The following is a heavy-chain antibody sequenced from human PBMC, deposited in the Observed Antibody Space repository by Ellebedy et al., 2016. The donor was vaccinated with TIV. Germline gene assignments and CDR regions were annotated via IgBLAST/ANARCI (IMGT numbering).Heavy chain of an antibody. CDR1: GGSLTNHF. CDR3: ARQGRWELNDAFDI. V-gene: IGHV4-59*08. Sequence: MPSETLSLTCTVSGGSLTNHFWSWIRQSPGKGLEWITSIYYSGSTNYNPSLKSRVTISVDTSKNQFSLKLSSVTAADTAVYYCARQGRWELNDAFDIWGQGTMVTVSS. CDR2: IYYSGST. D-gene: IGHD1-26*01. J-gene: IGHJ3*02.